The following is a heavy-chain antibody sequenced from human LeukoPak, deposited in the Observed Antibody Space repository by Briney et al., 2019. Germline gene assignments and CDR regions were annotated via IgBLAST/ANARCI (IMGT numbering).Heavy chain of an antibody. V-gene: IGHV3-23*01. D-gene: IGHD3-22*01. CDR3: AKQPSSGYQHYYYYGMDV. CDR1: GFTFSSYA. Sequence: GGSLRLSCAASGFTFSSYAMSWVRQAPGKGLEWVSAISGSGGSTYYADSVKGRFTISTDNSKNSLYLQMNSLRTEDTALYYCAKQPSSGYQHYYYYGMDVWGQGATVTASS. J-gene: IGHJ6*02. CDR2: ISGSGGST.